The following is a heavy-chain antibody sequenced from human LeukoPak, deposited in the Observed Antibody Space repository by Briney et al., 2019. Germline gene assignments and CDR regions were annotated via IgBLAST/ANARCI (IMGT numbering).Heavy chain of an antibody. V-gene: IGHV3-9*03. CDR2: ISWNSGSI. CDR3: AKDNLKYYDSSGYSA. J-gene: IGHJ5*02. CDR1: GFTFDDYA. Sequence: PGGSLRLSCAASGFTFDDYAMHWVRQAPGKGLEWVSGISWNSGSIGYADSVKGRFTISRDNAKNSLYLQMNSLRAEDMALYYCAKDNLKYYDSSGYSAWGQGTLVTVSS. D-gene: IGHD3-22*01.